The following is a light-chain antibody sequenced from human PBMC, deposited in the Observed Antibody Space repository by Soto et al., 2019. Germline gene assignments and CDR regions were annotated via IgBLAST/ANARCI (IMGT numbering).Light chain of an antibody. V-gene: IGKV1-5*01. J-gene: IGKJ4*01. Sequence: DIQMTQSPSTLSASVGDRVTITCRASQNIRSWLAWYQQKPGKAPKLLIYDASSLESEVPSRFSGSGSGTQFTLTISSLQPDDSATYYCQQYHSISLTFGGGTKVE. CDR3: QQYHSISLT. CDR1: QNIRSW. CDR2: DAS.